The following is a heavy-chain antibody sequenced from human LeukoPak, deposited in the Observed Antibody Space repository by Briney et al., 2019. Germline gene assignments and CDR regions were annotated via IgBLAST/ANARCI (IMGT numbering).Heavy chain of an antibody. D-gene: IGHD3-10*01. V-gene: IGHV4-30-4*08. CDR3: GRLPAFGFGELQRRFDY. J-gene: IGHJ4*01. CDR2: IYYSGST. Sequence: SQTLSLTCTVYGGSISSGDYYWSWIRQPPGKGLEWIGYIYYSGSTYYNPSLKSRVTISVDTSKNQFSLKLSSVTAAGTGVCYCGRLPAFGFGELQRRFDYSGQRTLVTVSS. CDR1: GGSISSGDYY.